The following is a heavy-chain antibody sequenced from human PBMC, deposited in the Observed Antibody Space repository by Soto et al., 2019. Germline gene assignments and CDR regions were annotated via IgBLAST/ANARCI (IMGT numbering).Heavy chain of an antibody. CDR1: GGSISSSTYY. Sequence: PSETLSLTCTVSGGSISSSTYYWGWIRQPPGNGLEWIGNIYHSGSTYYNPSLKSRVTISVDTSKNQFSLKLSSVTAADTAVYYCATLLKGDYWGQGTLVTVSS. D-gene: IGHD2-15*01. CDR3: ATLLKGDY. CDR2: IYHSGST. V-gene: IGHV4-39*01. J-gene: IGHJ4*02.